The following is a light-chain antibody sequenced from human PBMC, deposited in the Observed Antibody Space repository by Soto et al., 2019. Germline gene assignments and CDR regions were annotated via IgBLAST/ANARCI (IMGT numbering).Light chain of an antibody. CDR2: AAS. CDR1: QSISTH. J-gene: IGKJ2*01. Sequence: DIQMTQSPSSLSASVGDRVTISCRASQSISTHLNWYQQRPGRAPKLLIYAASSLQSGVPSRFSGSGSGTDFTLTISSLQPDDFATYFCQQSYSTPYTFGQGTKLEIK. V-gene: IGKV1-39*01. CDR3: QQSYSTPYT.